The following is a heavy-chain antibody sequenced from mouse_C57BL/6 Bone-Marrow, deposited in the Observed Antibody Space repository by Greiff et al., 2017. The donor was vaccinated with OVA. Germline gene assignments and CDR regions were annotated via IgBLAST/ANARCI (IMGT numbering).Heavy chain of an antibody. CDR1: GYTFTSYW. D-gene: IGHD2-3*01. V-gene: IGHV1-52*01. J-gene: IGHJ2*01. CDR3: ASLFYDGYYDFDY. Sequence: QVQLKQPGAELVRPGSSVKLSCKASGYTFTSYWMHWVKQRPIQGLEWIGNIDPSDSETHYNQKFKDKATLTVDKSSSTAYMQLSSLTSEDSAVYYCASLFYDGYYDFDYWGQGTTLTVSS. CDR2: IDPSDSET.